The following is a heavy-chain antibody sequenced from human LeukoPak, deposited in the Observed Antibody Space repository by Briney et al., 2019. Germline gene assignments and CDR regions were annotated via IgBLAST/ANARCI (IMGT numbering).Heavy chain of an antibody. Sequence: GGSLRLSCAASGFTFSSYAMSWVRQAPGKGLEWVSAISGSGGSTYYADSVKGRFTISRDNTKNTLYLQMNSLRAEDTAVYYCAKDPYRYCSSTSCYPYWGQGTLVTVSS. J-gene: IGHJ4*02. V-gene: IGHV3-23*01. D-gene: IGHD2-2*01. CDR3: AKDPYRYCSSTSCYPY. CDR1: GFTFSSYA. CDR2: ISGSGGST.